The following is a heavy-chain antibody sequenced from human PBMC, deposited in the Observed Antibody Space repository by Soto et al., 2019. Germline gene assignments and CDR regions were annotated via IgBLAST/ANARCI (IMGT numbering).Heavy chain of an antibody. Sequence: HPGGSMRLSCAASGFTFSSYGMHWVRQAPGKGLEWVAVIWYDGSNKYYADSVKGRFTISRDNSKNTLYLQMNSLRAEDTAVYYCARVPGDYYFMDVWGKGTTVPVSS. CDR2: IWYDGSNK. V-gene: IGHV3-33*01. CDR3: ARVPGDYYFMDV. CDR1: GFTFSSYG. J-gene: IGHJ6*03. D-gene: IGHD3-10*01.